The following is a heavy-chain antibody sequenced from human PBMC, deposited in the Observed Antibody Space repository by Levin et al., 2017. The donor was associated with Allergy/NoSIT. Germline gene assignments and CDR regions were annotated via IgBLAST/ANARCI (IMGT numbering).Heavy chain of an antibody. CDR2: IYTSGST. CDR3: ARDKAPFYYDSSENWFDP. J-gene: IGHJ5*02. CDR1: GGSISSYY. V-gene: IGHV4-4*07. D-gene: IGHD3-22*01. Sequence: SETLSLTCTVSGGSISSYYWSWIRQPAGKGLEWIGRIYTSGSTNYNPSLKSRVTMSVDTSKNQFSLKLSSVTAADTAVYYCARDKAPFYYDSSENWFDPWGQGTLVTVSS.